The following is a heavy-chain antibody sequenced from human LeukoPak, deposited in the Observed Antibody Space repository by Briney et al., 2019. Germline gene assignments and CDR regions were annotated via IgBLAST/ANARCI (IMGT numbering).Heavy chain of an antibody. J-gene: IGHJ4*02. CDR2: INHSGGT. V-gene: IGHV4-34*01. Sequence: SETLSLTCAVYGASFSGYYWGWIRQAPGKGLEWIGEINHSGGTNYNPSLKSRVAISVDTSKNQFFLKLSSVTAADTAVYYCARGQLLYGSGSYLNYWGQGTLVTVSS. D-gene: IGHD3-10*01. CDR1: GASFSGYY. CDR3: ARGQLLYGSGSYLNY.